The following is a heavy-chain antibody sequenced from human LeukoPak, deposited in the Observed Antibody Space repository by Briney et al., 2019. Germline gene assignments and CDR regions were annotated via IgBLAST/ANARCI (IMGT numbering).Heavy chain of an antibody. CDR1: GFTFSSYV. CDR2: ISYDGSNK. V-gene: IGHV3-30*18. Sequence: PGGSLRLSCAASGFTFSSYVMHWVRQAPGKGLEWVAVISYDGSNKYYADSVKGRFTISRDNSKNTLYLQMNSLRAEDTAVYYCAKDGSSGLDYWGQGTLVTVSS. D-gene: IGHD3-22*01. J-gene: IGHJ4*02. CDR3: AKDGSSGLDY.